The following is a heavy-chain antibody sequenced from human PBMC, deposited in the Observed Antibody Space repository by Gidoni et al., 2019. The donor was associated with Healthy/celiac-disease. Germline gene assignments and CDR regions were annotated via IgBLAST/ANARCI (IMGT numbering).Heavy chain of an antibody. CDR2: LNHSGST. CDR1: GGSFSGYY. V-gene: IGHV4-34*01. D-gene: IGHD3-10*01. Sequence: QVQLQQWGAGLLKPSEPLSLTCAVSGGSFSGYYWSWIRQPPGKGLEWIGELNHSGSTNYNLSIKSGVTISVDTSKNQFSLKLSSVTAADTAVYYCARTSPNYYGSGSPRRYFDDWGQGTLVTVSS. CDR3: ARTSPNYYGSGSPRRYFDD. J-gene: IGHJ4*02.